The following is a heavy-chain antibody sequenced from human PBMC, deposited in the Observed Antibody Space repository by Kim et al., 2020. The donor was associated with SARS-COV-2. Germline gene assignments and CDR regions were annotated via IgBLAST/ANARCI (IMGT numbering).Heavy chain of an antibody. D-gene: IGHD3-10*01. CDR1: GFTFSSYG. Sequence: GGSLRLSCAASGFTFSSYGMHWVRQAPGKGLEWVAVISYDGSNKYYADSVKGRFTISRDNSKNTLYLQMNSLRAEDTAVYYCAKGPWVRGLGMDVWGQGTTVTVSS. CDR3: AKGPWVRGLGMDV. CDR2: ISYDGSNK. J-gene: IGHJ6*02. V-gene: IGHV3-30*18.